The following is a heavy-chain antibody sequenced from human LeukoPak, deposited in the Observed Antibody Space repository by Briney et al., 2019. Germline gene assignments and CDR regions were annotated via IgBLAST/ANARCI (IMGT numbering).Heavy chain of an antibody. D-gene: IGHD3-22*01. CDR1: GYTFTSYY. J-gene: IGHJ4*02. CDR3: ARYSYPTRGIVVVPALDY. CDR2: INPSGGST. Sequence: GASVKVSCKASGYTFTSYYTHWVRQAPGQGLEWMGIINPSGGSTSYAQKFQGRVTMTRDTSTSTVYMELSSLRSEDTAVYYCARYSYPTRGIVVVPALDYWGQGTLVTVSS. V-gene: IGHV1-46*01.